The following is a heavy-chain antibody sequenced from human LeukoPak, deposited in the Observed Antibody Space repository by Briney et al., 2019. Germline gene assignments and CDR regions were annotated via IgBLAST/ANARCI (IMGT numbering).Heavy chain of an antibody. J-gene: IGHJ6*03. CDR2: ISGSGHYT. D-gene: IGHD3-16*01. Sequence: GGSLRLSCEVSGFTFGNYAMSWVRQAPGKGLEWISGISGSGHYTYTADPLKGRFTISRDNSKNTLYLQMNSLRAEDTALYYCAKDGSWGDYYFYFYIDVWGKGTTVTVSS. CDR3: AKDGSWGDYYFYFYIDV. V-gene: IGHV3-23*01. CDR1: GFTFGNYA.